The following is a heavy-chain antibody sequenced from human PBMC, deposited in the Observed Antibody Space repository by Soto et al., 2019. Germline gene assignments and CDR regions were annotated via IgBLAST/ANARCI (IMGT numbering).Heavy chain of an antibody. CDR1: GFTFDDYA. CDR2: ISWNSGSI. J-gene: IGHJ4*02. CDR3: AKDIYYDSSGYNY. Sequence: EVQLVESGGGLVQPGRSLRLSCAASGFTFDDYAMHWVRQAPGKGLEWVSGISWNSGSIGYAASVKGRFTISRDNAKNSLYLQMNSLRAEDTALYYCAKDIYYDSSGYNYWGQGTLVTVSS. D-gene: IGHD3-22*01. V-gene: IGHV3-9*01.